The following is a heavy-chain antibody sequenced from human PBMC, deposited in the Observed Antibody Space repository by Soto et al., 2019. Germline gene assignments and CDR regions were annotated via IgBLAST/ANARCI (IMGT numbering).Heavy chain of an antibody. CDR2: INPSGGSS. CDR1: GYTFTDYY. D-gene: IGHD2-15*01. V-gene: IGHV1-46*03. Sequence: VLLVQSGAEVKKPGASMKVSCQASGYTFTDYYIHWVRQAPGQGLEWMGVINPSGGSSSYVQNFQGRVTMTRDQSTSPVYLELSSLRSEDTAVYYCARESVVAANGFDFWGPGTMVAVSS. CDR3: ARESVVAANGFDF. J-gene: IGHJ3*01.